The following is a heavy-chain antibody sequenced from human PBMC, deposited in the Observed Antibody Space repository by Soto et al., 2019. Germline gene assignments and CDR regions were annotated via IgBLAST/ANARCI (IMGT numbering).Heavy chain of an antibody. D-gene: IGHD3-10*01. Sequence: ASVKVSCKASGYTSTSYDLNWVRQAPGQGLEWMAWMNPYSGNTGYAKKYQGRVTVTRDTSLRTVYMELTNLRSDDTAVYYCARARYFATVHRQWWYFDLWGRGTLVTVYS. V-gene: IGHV1-8*01. CDR3: ARARYFATVHRQWWYFDL. CDR2: MNPYSGNT. J-gene: IGHJ2*01. CDR1: GYTSTSYD.